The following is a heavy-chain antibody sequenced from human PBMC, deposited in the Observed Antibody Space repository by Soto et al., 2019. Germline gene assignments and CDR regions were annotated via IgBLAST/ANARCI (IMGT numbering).Heavy chain of an antibody. Sequence: PGESLTISCKGSGYSFTSYWIGWVRQMPGKGLEWMGIIYPGDSDTRYSPSFQGQVTISADKSISTAYLQWSSLKASDTAMYYCERLTNAYYDILNGYYKRGYFDYWGQGNLVTVSS. CDR2: IYPGDSDT. CDR1: GYSFTSYW. V-gene: IGHV5-51*01. J-gene: IGHJ4*02. D-gene: IGHD3-9*01. CDR3: ERLTNAYYDILNGYYKRGYFDY.